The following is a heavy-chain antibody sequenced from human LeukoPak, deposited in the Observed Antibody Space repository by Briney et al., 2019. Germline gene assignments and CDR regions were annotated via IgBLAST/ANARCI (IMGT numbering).Heavy chain of an antibody. D-gene: IGHD3-22*01. V-gene: IGHV4-34*01. J-gene: IGHJ4*02. CDR3: VRDNPANSSGYYSPFDY. CDR1: GFTVSSNY. CDR2: INHSGST. Sequence: PGGSLRLSCAASGFTVSSNYMSWVRQAPGKGLEWIGEINHSGSTNYNPSLKSRVTISVDTSKIQFSLKLSSVTAADTAVYYCVRDNPANSSGYYSPFDYWGQGTLVTVSS.